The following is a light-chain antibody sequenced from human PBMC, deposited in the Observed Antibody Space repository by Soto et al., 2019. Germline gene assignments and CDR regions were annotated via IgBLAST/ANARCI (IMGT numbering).Light chain of an antibody. Sequence: ELVMMQSPATLSVSPGEGATLSCKASQNVYNNLAWYQQRPGQPPRLLIYDASTRATGISARFSGSGYGTEFTLTISSLQSEDFAVYFCQQCRNWPLTFGGGTKVDIK. J-gene: IGKJ4*01. V-gene: IGKV3-15*01. CDR3: QQCRNWPLT. CDR2: DAS. CDR1: QNVYNN.